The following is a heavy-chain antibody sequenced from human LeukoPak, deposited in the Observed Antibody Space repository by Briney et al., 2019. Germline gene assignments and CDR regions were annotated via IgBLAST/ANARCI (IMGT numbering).Heavy chain of an antibody. CDR3: ARGGDGYNHDAFDF. J-gene: IGHJ3*01. Sequence: GASVKVSYKAAGYSFTTKYLHWVRQAPGQGLEWMGVVNPSGGSTSYAQRFQGRVTMTWDMSTSTVYMELRSLRSEDTAVYYCARGGDGYNHDAFDFWGQGTMVTVSS. CDR2: VNPSGGST. D-gene: IGHD5-24*01. CDR1: GYSFTTKY. V-gene: IGHV1-46*01.